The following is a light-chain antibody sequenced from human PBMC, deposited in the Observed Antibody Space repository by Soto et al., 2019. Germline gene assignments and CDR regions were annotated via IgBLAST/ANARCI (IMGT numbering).Light chain of an antibody. CDR1: QGISSY. CDR3: QQLNSYPLT. CDR2: AAS. J-gene: IGKJ4*01. V-gene: IGKV1-9*01. Sequence: DIQLTQSPSFLSASVGDRVTITCRASQGISSYLAWYQQKPGQAPKLLIYAASTLQSGVPSRFSGSGSGTEFTLTISSLQPEDFATYYCQQLNSYPLTVGGGTKVEIK.